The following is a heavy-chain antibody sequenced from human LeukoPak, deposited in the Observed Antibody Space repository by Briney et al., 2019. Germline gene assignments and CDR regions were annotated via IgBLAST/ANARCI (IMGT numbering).Heavy chain of an antibody. D-gene: IGHD5-18*01. Sequence: SQTLSLTCAISGDSVSSNGAAWNWIRQSPSRGLEWLGRTYYRSKWHNDYAESVKSRITINPDTSKNQFSLQLNSVTPEDTAVYFCARDLAGYGGYSYGMVDYWGQGTLVTVSS. CDR2: TYYRSKWHN. CDR1: GDSVSSNGAA. V-gene: IGHV6-1*01. J-gene: IGHJ4*02. CDR3: ARDLAGYGGYSYGMVDY.